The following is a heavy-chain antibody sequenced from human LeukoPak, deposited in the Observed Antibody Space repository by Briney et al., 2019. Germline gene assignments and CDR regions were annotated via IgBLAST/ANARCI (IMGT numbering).Heavy chain of an antibody. CDR2: INAGNGNT. CDR1: GYTFTSYA. Sequence: ASVNVSCKASGYTFTSYAMHWVRQAPGQRLEWMGWINAGNGNTKYSQKFQGRVTITRDTSASTAYMELSSLRSEDTAVYYCARGAYCSSTSCSMMYNWFDPWGQGTLVTVSS. J-gene: IGHJ5*02. D-gene: IGHD2-2*01. CDR3: ARGAYCSSTSCSMMYNWFDP. V-gene: IGHV1-3*01.